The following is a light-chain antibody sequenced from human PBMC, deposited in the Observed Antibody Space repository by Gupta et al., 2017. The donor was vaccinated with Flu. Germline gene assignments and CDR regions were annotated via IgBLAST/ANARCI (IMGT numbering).Light chain of an antibody. Sequence: TNNDVGAYNHVSWYQQQPGKAPKLLICEVTNRPPGVSDSFSGSKSGNTASMTIYGLQAEDEADYYCSSFTTSITWVFGGGTKVTVL. V-gene: IGLV2-14*01. J-gene: IGLJ3*02. CDR2: EVT. CDR1: NNDVGAYNH. CDR3: SSFTTSITWV.